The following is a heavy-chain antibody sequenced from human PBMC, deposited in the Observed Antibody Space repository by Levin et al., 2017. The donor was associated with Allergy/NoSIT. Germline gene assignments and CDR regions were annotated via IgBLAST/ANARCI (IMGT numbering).Heavy chain of an antibody. CDR3: AREPQVAVAPGGLYYYYYYYMDV. D-gene: IGHD6-19*01. CDR2: TYYRSKWYN. Sequence: ASQTLSLPCAISGDSVSSNSAAWNWIRQSPSRGLEWLGRTYYRSKWYNDYAVSVKSRITINPDTSKNQFSLQLNSVTPEDTAVYYCAREPQVAVAPGGLYYYYYYYMDVWGKGTTVTVSS. J-gene: IGHJ6*03. CDR1: GDSVSSNSAA. V-gene: IGHV6-1*01.